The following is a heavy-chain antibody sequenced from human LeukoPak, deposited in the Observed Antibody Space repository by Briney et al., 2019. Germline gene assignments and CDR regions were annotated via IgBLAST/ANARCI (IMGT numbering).Heavy chain of an antibody. J-gene: IGHJ4*02. Sequence: SETLSLTCAVYGDSFSAYDWNWIRQSPGKGLEWIGENTQSGSTNYNPSLKSRVTISIDTSKNQFSLRLRSVTAADTAVYYCAKGIVKPDPIVVVPAAIRVAQAFDSWGQGTQVTVSS. V-gene: IGHV4-34*01. CDR2: NTQSGST. CDR1: GDSFSAYD. CDR3: AKGIVKPDPIVVVPAAIRVAQAFDS. D-gene: IGHD2-2*01.